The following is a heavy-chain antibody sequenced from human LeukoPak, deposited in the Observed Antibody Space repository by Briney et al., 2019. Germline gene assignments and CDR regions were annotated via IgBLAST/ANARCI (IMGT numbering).Heavy chain of an antibody. J-gene: IGHJ3*02. CDR1: GFTFSSYW. D-gene: IGHD3-10*01. Sequence: LGGSLRLSCSASGFTFSSYWMHWVRQAPGEGLVGVSRINSGGGSTSYADSVKGRFTISRDNANNSLYLQMNSLRAEDTAVYYCARESPYGSGSYYNRGNAFDIWGQGTMVTVSS. CDR2: INSGGGST. CDR3: ARESPYGSGSYYNRGNAFDI. V-gene: IGHV3-74*01.